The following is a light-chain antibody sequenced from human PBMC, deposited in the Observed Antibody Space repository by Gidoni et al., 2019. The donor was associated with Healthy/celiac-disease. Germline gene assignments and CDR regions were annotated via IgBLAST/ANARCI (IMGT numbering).Light chain of an antibody. CDR3: QQSYSTLG. CDR1: QSISSY. Sequence: DIQMTQSPSSLSASVGDRVTITCRASQSISSYLNWYQQKPGKAPKLLIYAASSLQSGVPSRFSGSGSGTDFTLTISSLQPEDFATYYCQQSYSTLGFXQXTKLEIK. V-gene: IGKV1-39*01. CDR2: AAS. J-gene: IGKJ2*03.